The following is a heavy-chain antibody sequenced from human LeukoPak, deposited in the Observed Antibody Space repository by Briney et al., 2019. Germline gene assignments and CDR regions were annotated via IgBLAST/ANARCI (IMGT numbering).Heavy chain of an antibody. CDR2: ISSSSSYI. D-gene: IGHD1-26*01. Sequence: GGSLRLSCAASGFTFSSYSMNWVRQAPGKGLEWVSSISSSSSYIYYADSVKGRFTISRDNAKNSLYLRMNSLRAEDTAVYYCARAGVGATLNFDYWGQGTLVTVSS. V-gene: IGHV3-21*01. CDR3: ARAGVGATLNFDY. J-gene: IGHJ4*02. CDR1: GFTFSSYS.